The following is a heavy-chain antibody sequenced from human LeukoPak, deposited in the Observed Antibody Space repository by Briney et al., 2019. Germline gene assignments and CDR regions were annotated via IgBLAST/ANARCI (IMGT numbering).Heavy chain of an antibody. CDR2: IYYSGST. J-gene: IGHJ3*02. CDR1: GGSISSSSYY. V-gene: IGHV4-39*01. Sequence: PSETLSLTCTVSGGSISSSSYYWGWIRQPPGKGLEWIGSIYYSGSTYYNPSLKSRVTISVDTSKNQFSLKLSSVTAADTAVYYCATPLSMLYSSSSRAFDIWGQGTMVTVSS. CDR3: ATPLSMLYSSSSRAFDI. D-gene: IGHD6-6*01.